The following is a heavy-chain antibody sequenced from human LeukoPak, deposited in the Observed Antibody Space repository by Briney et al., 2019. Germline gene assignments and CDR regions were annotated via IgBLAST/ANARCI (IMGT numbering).Heavy chain of an antibody. CDR1: GYTFTSYG. V-gene: IGHV1-18*01. CDR2: ISAYNGNT. Sequence: GASVKVSCKASGYTFTSYGISWVRQAPGQGLEWMGWISAYNGNTNYAQKLQGRVTMTTDTSTSTAYMELRSLRSDDTAVYYCARDALLLDSITIFGVVIQRYNWFDPWGQGTLVTVSS. J-gene: IGHJ5*02. CDR3: ARDALLLDSITIFGVVIQRYNWFDP. D-gene: IGHD3-3*01.